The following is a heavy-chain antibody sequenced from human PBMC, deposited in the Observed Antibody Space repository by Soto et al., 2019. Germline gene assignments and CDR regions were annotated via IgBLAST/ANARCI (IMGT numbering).Heavy chain of an antibody. CDR2: IYYSGIT. CDR1: GFTFSSYA. J-gene: IGHJ4*02. V-gene: IGHV4-39*01. Sequence: PGGSLRLSCAASGFTFSSYAMSWVHQAPGKGLEWIGTIYYSGITYYNPSLKSRVTISVDTSKNQFSLKLTSVTAADTAVYYCARHGSNWGQGTLVTVS. CDR3: ARHGSN.